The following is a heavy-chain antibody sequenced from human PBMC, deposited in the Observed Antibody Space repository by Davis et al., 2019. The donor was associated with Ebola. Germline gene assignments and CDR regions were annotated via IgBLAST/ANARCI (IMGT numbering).Heavy chain of an antibody. CDR1: GFTFDDYA. V-gene: IGHV3-9*01. CDR3: AKRMLLRFLEWLPYPVDY. D-gene: IGHD3-3*01. CDR2: ISWNSGSI. Sequence: PGGSLRLSCAASGFTFDDYAMHWVRQAPGKGLEWVSGISWNSGSIGYADSVKGRFTISRDNSKNTLYLQMNSLRAEDTAVYYCAKRMLLRFLEWLPYPVDYWGQGTLVTVSS. J-gene: IGHJ4*02.